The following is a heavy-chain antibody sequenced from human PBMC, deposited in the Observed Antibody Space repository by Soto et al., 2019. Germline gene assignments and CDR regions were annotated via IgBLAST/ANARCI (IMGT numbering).Heavy chain of an antibody. D-gene: IGHD5-12*01. CDR3: ALRTRGVYALDRLWEKFDY. V-gene: IGHV2-5*02. CDR2: LYWDDDK. Sequence: QITVKESGLTLVKPTETLTLTCTFSGFSLSTNGMAVGWIRQPPGKALEWLALLYWDDDKRYSPSLRSRLTIIKDNSKNKVDLTITLVDPVATGTYYCALRTRGVYALDRLWEKFDYWGQGTLVTVSS. J-gene: IGHJ4*02. CDR1: GFSLSTNGMA.